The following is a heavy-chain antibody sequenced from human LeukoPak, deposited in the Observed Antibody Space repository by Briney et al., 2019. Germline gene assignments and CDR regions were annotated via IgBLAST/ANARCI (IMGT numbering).Heavy chain of an antibody. V-gene: IGHV5-51*04. CDR3: VRWGGGYCRSTSCYAFGP. Sequence: GESLKISCKVSGYSFTTYWIGWVRQMPGKGLKWMGIIYPADSDTKYSPSFQGQVTISADKPISTAYLQWSSLKASDTAMYYRVRWGGGYCRSTSCYAFGPWGQGTLVTVSS. CDR1: GYSFTTYW. J-gene: IGHJ5*02. CDR2: IYPADSDT. D-gene: IGHD2-2*01.